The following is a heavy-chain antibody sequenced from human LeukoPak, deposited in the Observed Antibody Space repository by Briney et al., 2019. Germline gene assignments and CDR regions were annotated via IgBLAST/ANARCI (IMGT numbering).Heavy chain of an antibody. CDR3: ARDWGSYGYDY. CDR1: GLPFSSYS. J-gene: IGHJ4*02. Sequence: GGSLRLSCVASGLPFSSYSMNWVRQAPGKGLEWVSYISSASGSIYYADSVEGRFTISRDNAKNSLYLQMNSLRAEDTAVYYCARDWGSYGYDYWGQGTLVTVSS. V-gene: IGHV3-48*04. D-gene: IGHD5-18*01. CDR2: ISSASGSI.